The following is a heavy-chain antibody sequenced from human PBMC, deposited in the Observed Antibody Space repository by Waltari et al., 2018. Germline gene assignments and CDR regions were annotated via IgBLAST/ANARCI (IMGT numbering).Heavy chain of an antibody. CDR2: IYHSGST. CDR3: ARDRVGVWDAFDI. D-gene: IGHD1-26*01. CDR1: GGSISSSNW. V-gene: IGHV4-4*02. Sequence: QVQLQESGPGLVKPSGTLSLTCAVSGGSISSSNWWSWVRQPPGKGLEWIGEIYHSGSTIYNPALMIRVTRSVDKSKNQFSLKLSSVTAADTAVYYCARDRVGVWDAFDIWGQGTMVTVSS. J-gene: IGHJ3*02.